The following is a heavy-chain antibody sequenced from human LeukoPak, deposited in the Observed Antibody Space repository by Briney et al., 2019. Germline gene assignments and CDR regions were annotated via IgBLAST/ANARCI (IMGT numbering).Heavy chain of an antibody. CDR3: ARNPSGRLEWLFGREPDYYYYYMDV. V-gene: IGHV4-38-2*01. J-gene: IGHJ6*03. Sequence: SEKLSFTGSGSGFSICSVYYVGWIRQPPVKGLGWISRSYHSGRSLYNPSLKSRVTISVHTSKNQFSLKLSSVTAADTAVYYCARNPSGRLEWLFGREPDYYYYYMDVWGKGTTVTVSS. CDR2: SYHSGRS. CDR1: GFSICSVYY. D-gene: IGHD3-3*01.